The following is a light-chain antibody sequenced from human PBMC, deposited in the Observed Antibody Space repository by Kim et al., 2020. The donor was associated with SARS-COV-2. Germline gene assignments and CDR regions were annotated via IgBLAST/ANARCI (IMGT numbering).Light chain of an antibody. Sequence: EIVLTQSPGTLSLSPGERATLSCRASKTVSSSHLAWYQQKPGQSPRLLIYGASSRANGIPDRFSGSGSGTDFTLTISRLEPEDFAVYYCQQYGSSPRNTFGQGTKLEIK. CDR2: GAS. V-gene: IGKV3-20*01. CDR3: QQYGSSPRNT. J-gene: IGKJ2*01. CDR1: KTVSSSH.